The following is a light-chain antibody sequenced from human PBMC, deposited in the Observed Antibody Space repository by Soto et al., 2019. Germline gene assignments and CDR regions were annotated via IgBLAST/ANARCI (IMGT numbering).Light chain of an antibody. V-gene: IGLV2-8*01. CDR3: CSYAGHSTYV. J-gene: IGLJ1*01. CDR2: EVS. CDR1: SSDVGAYEY. Sequence: QSALTQPPSASGSPGQSVTISCTGTSSDVGAYEYVSWYQHHPGKAPKLIIYEVSKRPSGVPDRFSGSTSDNTPSLTISGLQAADEADYYCCSYAGHSTYVFAGGTKVTVL.